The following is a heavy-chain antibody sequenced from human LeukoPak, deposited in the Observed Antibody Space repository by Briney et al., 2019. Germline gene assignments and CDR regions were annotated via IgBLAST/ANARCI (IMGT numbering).Heavy chain of an antibody. V-gene: IGHV4-4*07. CDR2: IYSTGST. CDR3: AREIRMVRGVKGFDP. CDR1: GGSISSYY. D-gene: IGHD3-10*01. J-gene: IGHJ5*02. Sequence: PSETLSLTCTVSGGSISSYYWSWIRQPAGKGLEWIGRIYSTGSTNYNPSLKSRVTMSVDTSKNQFSLRLRSVTAADTAVYYCAREIRMVRGVKGFDPWGQGTLVTVSS.